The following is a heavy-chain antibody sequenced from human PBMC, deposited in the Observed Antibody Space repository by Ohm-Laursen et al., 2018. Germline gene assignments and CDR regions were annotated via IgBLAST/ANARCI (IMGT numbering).Heavy chain of an antibody. D-gene: IGHD6-19*01. V-gene: IGHV3-9*01. Sequence: SLRLSCSASGFTFDDYAMHWVRQAPGKGLEWVSGISWNSGSIGYADSVKGRFTISRDNAKNSLYLQMNSLRAEDTALYYCAKDSLAAPRGNWFDPWGQGTLATVSS. J-gene: IGHJ5*02. CDR3: AKDSLAAPRGNWFDP. CDR2: ISWNSGSI. CDR1: GFTFDDYA.